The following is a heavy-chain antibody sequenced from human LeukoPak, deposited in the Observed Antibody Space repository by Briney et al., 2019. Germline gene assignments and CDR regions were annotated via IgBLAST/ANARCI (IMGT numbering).Heavy chain of an antibody. CDR2: IYHTGST. CDR3: ARTYCSSTSCDTLDY. J-gene: IGHJ4*02. V-gene: IGHV4-30-2*01. Sequence: KASETLSLICTVSGGSINSDDYYWSWIRQPPGKGLEWIGYIYHTGSTYYNPSLKSRVTISLDRSKNQFSLKLNSVTAADTAVYYCARTYCSSTSCDTLDYWGQGTLVTVSS. CDR1: GGSINSDDYY. D-gene: IGHD2-2*01.